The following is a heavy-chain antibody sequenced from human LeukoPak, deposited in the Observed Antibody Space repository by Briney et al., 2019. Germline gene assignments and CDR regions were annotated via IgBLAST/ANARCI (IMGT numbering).Heavy chain of an antibody. V-gene: IGHV4-59*01. J-gene: IGHJ4*02. CDR2: IYYSGST. Sequence: SETLSLTCTVSGGSISSYYWSWLRPPPGKGLEWIGYIYYSGSTNYNPSLKSRVTISVDTSKNQFSLKLSSVTAADTAVYYCATGYSSGWYAIDYWGQGTLVTVSS. CDR3: ATGYSSGWYAIDY. D-gene: IGHD6-19*01. CDR1: GGSISSYY.